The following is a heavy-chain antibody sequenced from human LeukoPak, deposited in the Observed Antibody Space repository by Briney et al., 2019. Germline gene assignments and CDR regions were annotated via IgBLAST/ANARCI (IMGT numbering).Heavy chain of an antibody. CDR3: ARGTQLWNRGDYYYGMDV. V-gene: IGHV1-46*01. D-gene: IGHD5-18*01. J-gene: IGHJ6*02. Sequence: GASVKVSCKASGYPFTTYHVHWLRQAPGQGLEWMGIINPSGGSTSYAQKFQGRVTMTRDTSTSTVYMELSSLRSEDTAVYYCARGTQLWNRGDYYYGMDVWGQGTTVTVSS. CDR2: INPSGGST. CDR1: GYPFTTYH.